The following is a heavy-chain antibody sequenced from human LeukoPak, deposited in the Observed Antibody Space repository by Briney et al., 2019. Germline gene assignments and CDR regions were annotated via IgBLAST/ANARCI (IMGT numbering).Heavy chain of an antibody. J-gene: IGHJ4*02. CDR2: INAGNGNT. CDR3: ARSRYSSSCTDY. CDR1: GYTFTSYA. D-gene: IGHD6-13*01. Sequence: ASVKVSCKASGYTFTSYAMHWVRQAPGQRLEWMGWINAGNGNTKYSPKFQGRVTITRDTSASTAYMELSSLRSEDTAVYYCARSRYSSSCTDYWGQGTLVTVSS. V-gene: IGHV1-3*01.